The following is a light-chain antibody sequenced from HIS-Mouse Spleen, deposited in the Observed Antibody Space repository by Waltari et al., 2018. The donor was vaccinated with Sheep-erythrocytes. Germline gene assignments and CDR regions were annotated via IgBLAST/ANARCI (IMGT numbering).Light chain of an antibody. J-gene: IGLJ2*01. V-gene: IGLV3-1*01. Sequence: LTQPPSASVSPGQTASIPCSGDKLGDKYACWYQQKPGQSPVLVIYQDSKRPSGIPERFSGSNSGNTATLTISGTQAMDEADYYCQAWDSSTAVFGGGTKLTVL. CDR3: QAWDSSTAV. CDR2: QDS. CDR1: KLGDKY.